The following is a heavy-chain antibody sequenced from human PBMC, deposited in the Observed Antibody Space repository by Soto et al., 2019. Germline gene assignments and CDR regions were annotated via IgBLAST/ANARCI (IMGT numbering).Heavy chain of an antibody. CDR1: GASVTTYY. CDR3: ARGPIMTTFGGVPEALNWFDP. V-gene: IGHV4-59*02. D-gene: IGHD3-16*01. CDR2: IYYSGST. Sequence: QVQLQESGPGLVKPSETLSLNCTVSGASVTTYYWSWIRQSPGKGLDWIEHIYYSGSTKYNPSLKSRVTISVDTSKNQLSLTLRSVTAADTAVYYCARGPIMTTFGGVPEALNWFDPWGQGILVIVSS. J-gene: IGHJ5*02.